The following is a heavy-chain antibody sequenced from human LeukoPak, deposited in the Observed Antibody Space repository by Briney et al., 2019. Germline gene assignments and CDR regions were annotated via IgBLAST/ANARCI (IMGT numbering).Heavy chain of an antibody. CDR2: INPNSGGT. Sequence: ASVKVSCKASGYTFTGYYMHWVRQAPGQGLEWMGWINPNSGGTNYAQKFQGRVTMTRDTSISTAYMELSRLRSDDAAVYYCAREYGSGVYYPLGYWGQGTLVTVSS. J-gene: IGHJ4*02. CDR1: GYTFTGYY. D-gene: IGHD3-10*01. V-gene: IGHV1-2*02. CDR3: AREYGSGVYYPLGY.